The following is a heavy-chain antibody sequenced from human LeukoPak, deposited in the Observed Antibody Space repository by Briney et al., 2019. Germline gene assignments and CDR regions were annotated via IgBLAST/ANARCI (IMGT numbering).Heavy chain of an antibody. CDR3: ARDWPGSTHHLDY. CDR1: GFTSSDYG. CDR2: IRYDGGNK. J-gene: IGHJ4*02. Sequence: AGSRSLSCAPSGFTSSDYGMHWVRQAPGKGLGWVAFIRYDGGNKYYGDSVKGRFTISRDNSKNTLYLQMNSLRGEDTAIFYCARDWPGSTHHLDYWGQGTLVTVSS. V-gene: IGHV3-30*02. D-gene: IGHD1-1*01.